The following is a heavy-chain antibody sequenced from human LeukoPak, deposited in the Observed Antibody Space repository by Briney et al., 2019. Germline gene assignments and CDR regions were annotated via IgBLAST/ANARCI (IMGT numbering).Heavy chain of an antibody. CDR3: ARGPYDYVWGSYRLEYFQH. CDR1: GFAFSSYW. Sequence: LPGGSLRLSCAASGFAFSSYWMSWVRQAPGKGLEWVANIKQDGSEKYYVDSVKGRFTISRDNAKNSLYLQTNSLRAEDTAVYYCARGPYDYVWGSYRLEYFQHWGQGTLVTVSS. J-gene: IGHJ1*01. CDR2: IKQDGSEK. V-gene: IGHV3-7*01. D-gene: IGHD3-16*02.